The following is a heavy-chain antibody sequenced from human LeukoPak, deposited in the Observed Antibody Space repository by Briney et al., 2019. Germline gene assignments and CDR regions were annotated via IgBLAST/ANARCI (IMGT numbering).Heavy chain of an antibody. J-gene: IGHJ3*02. CDR2: IIPIFGTA. Sequence: SVKVSCKASGGTFSSYAISWVRQAPGQGLEWMGGIIPIFGTANYAQKFQGRVTITADESTSTAYMELSSLRSEDTAVYYCARESSSPNPDAFDIWGQGTMVTVSS. CDR3: ARESSSPNPDAFDI. V-gene: IGHV1-69*01. CDR1: GGTFSSYA. D-gene: IGHD6-6*01.